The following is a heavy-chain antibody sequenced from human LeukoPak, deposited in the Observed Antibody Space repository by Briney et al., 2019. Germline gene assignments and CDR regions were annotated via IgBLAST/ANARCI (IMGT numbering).Heavy chain of an antibody. Sequence: GGPLRLSCAATGFAFGDFWMSWVRQTPGKGLESVATIKQDGSAKEYVDSVKGRFTISRDNAKESLYLQMNNLRADNTGVYYCAREKREGLWFGELFRFQYCGLDVWGQGTTVIVSS. CDR2: IKQDGSAK. J-gene: IGHJ6*02. V-gene: IGHV3-7*01. CDR1: GFAFGDFW. CDR3: AREKREGLWFGELFRFQYCGLDV. D-gene: IGHD3-10*01.